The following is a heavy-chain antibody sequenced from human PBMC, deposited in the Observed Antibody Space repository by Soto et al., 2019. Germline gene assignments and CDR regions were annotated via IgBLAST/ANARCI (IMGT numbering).Heavy chain of an antibody. CDR2: IYYGGST. V-gene: IGHV4-59*01. D-gene: IGHD6-19*01. J-gene: IGHJ5*02. CDR1: GGSISSYY. CDR3: ARDQLSRGLYLWLDP. Sequence: PSETLSLTCTVSGGSISSYYWNWIRQPPGRGLEWIGDIYYGGSTNYNPSLKSRVTLSLATSKNQFSLKLSSVTAADTAVYYCARDQLSRGLYLWLDPWGKETLVTVS.